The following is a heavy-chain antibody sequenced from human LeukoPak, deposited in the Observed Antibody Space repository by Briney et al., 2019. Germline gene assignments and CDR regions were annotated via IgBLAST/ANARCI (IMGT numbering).Heavy chain of an antibody. CDR2: ISYDGSNK. V-gene: IGHV3-30*04. Sequence: GGSLSLSCEAFGLTFSSYALHWVRQAQGKGLEWVAVISYDGSNKYYADSVKGRFTISRDNSKNTLYLQMNSLRAEDTAVYYCARVNAQMAGTYYFDYWGQGTLVTVSS. CDR3: ARVNAQMAGTYYFDY. CDR1: GLTFSSYA. D-gene: IGHD6-19*01. J-gene: IGHJ4*02.